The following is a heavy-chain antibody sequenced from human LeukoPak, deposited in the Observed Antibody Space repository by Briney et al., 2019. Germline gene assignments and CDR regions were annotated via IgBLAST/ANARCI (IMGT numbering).Heavy chain of an antibody. CDR1: GYSFNSYW. V-gene: IGHV5-51*01. Sequence: PGESLKISRKGSGYSFNSYWIGWVRQMPGKGLEWMAMIYPGDSATRYSPSFQGQVTVSADKSISTAYLQWSSLKASDTAMYYCARQWAVAGAVDYWGQGTLVTVSS. J-gene: IGHJ4*02. CDR3: ARQWAVAGAVDY. D-gene: IGHD6-19*01. CDR2: IYPGDSAT.